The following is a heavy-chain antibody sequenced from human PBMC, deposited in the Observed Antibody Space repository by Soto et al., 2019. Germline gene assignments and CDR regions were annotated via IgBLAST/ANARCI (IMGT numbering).Heavy chain of an antibody. J-gene: IGHJ3*01. V-gene: IGHV1-18*01. CDR1: GYTFSTYG. CDR3: ARVKVPAAILGAFDL. Sequence: QAQLVQSGGEMRKPGALVKVSCKASGYTFSTYGITWVRQAPGQGLEWMGWINPLKGDTNSAARFQDRLTMTTDTSTRTAYMELRSLTSDDTAVYYCARVKVPAAILGAFDLWGQGTVVTVSS. CDR2: INPLKGDT. D-gene: IGHD2-2*02.